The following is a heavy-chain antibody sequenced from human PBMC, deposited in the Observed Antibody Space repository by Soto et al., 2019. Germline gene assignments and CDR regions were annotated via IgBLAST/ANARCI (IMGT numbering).Heavy chain of an antibody. Sequence: SETLSLTCTVSGGSISSYFWSWIRQPPGKGLEWIGYIYYSESTNYNPSLKSRVTISVDTSKNQFSLKLSSVTAADTAVYYCARVSTYYDFWSGYSPGYNYYGMDVWGQGTTVTVSS. CDR1: GGSISSYF. CDR3: ARVSTYYDFWSGYSPGYNYYGMDV. D-gene: IGHD3-3*01. V-gene: IGHV4-59*12. CDR2: IYYSEST. J-gene: IGHJ6*02.